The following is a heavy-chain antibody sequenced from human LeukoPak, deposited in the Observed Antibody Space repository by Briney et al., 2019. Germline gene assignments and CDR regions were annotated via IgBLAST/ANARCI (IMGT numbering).Heavy chain of an antibody. J-gene: IGHJ6*03. CDR2: IYYSGST. D-gene: IGHD5-12*01. CDR1: GGSISSYY. Sequence: PSETLSLTCTVSGGSISSYYWSWIRQPPGKGLEWIGYIYYSGSTNYNPSLKSRVTISVDTSKNQFSLKLSSVTAADTAVYYCARAALATKDDYYYYYYMDVWGKGTTVTVSS. CDR3: ARAALATKDDYYYYYYMDV. V-gene: IGHV4-59*01.